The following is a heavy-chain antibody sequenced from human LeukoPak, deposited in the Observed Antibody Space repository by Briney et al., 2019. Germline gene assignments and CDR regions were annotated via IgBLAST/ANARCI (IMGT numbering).Heavy chain of an antibody. CDR2: IIPISGTA. CDR1: GGTFSSYA. Sequence: GASVKVSCKASGGTFSSYAISWVRQAPGQGLEWMGGIIPISGTANYAQKFQGRVTITADESTSTAYMELSSLRSEDTAVYYCARDFRSYFDYWGQGTLVTVSS. CDR3: ARDFRSYFDY. V-gene: IGHV1-69*13. J-gene: IGHJ4*02.